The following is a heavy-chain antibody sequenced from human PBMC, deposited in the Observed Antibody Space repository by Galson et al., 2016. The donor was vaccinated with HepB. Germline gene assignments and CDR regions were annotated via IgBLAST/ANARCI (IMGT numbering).Heavy chain of an antibody. J-gene: IGHJ4*02. CDR1: GFSLTTKDVG. Sequence: PALVKPTQTLTLTCTFSGFSLTTKDVGVGWIRQPPGKALEWLALIYWDDDVRYNAALKSRLTITKDTSRTQVVLTMTNIDPVDTATYYCAHTKEPANVYFLYYFDYWGQGSLVTVSS. V-gene: IGHV2-5*02. CDR2: IYWDDDV. CDR3: AHTKEPANVYFLYYFDY. D-gene: IGHD2-15*01.